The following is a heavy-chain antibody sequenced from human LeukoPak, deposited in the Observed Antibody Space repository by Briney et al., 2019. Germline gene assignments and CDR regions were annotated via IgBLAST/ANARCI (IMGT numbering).Heavy chain of an antibody. CDR2: INSDETST. CDR1: GFTFSNYW. V-gene: IGHV3-74*01. D-gene: IGHD5/OR15-5a*01. Sequence: GESLRLSCAASGFTFSNYWMHWVRQAPGKGLEWVSRINSDETSTNYADSVKGRFTISRDNAKNTLYLQMNSLRAEDTAVYYCASRRSTSFDYWCQGTLVTVSS. J-gene: IGHJ4*02. CDR3: ASRRSTSFDY.